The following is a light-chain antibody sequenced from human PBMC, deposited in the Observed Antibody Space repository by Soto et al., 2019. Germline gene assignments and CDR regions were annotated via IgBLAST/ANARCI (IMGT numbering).Light chain of an antibody. CDR1: SSDVGGYNY. CDR2: DVS. Sequence: QSALTQPASVSGSPGQSITISCTGTSSDVGGYNYVSWYQQHPGKAPKLMIYDVSNRPSGVSNRFSGSKSGNTASLTISGRQAEEEADYYCSSYTTSSTLYVFGTGTKLTVL. CDR3: SSYTTSSTLYV. V-gene: IGLV2-14*01. J-gene: IGLJ1*01.